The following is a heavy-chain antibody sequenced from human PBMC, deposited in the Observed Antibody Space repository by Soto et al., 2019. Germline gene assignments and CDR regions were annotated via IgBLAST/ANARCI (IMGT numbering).Heavy chain of an antibody. V-gene: IGHV4-59*01. Sequence: PSETLSLTCTVSGGSISGYYLSWIRQPTGKGLEWIGYMYNTGSTVYNPSFKSRVTISVDTSKNQFSLKLNSVTAADTAVYYCARDLWGYCGTDCYPLDVWGQGTTVTVSS. CDR3: ARDLWGYCGTDCYPLDV. D-gene: IGHD2-21*02. CDR1: GGSISGYY. J-gene: IGHJ6*02. CDR2: MYNTGST.